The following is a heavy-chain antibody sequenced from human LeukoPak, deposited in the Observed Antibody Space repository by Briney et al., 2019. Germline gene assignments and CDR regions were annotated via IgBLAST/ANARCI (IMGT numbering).Heavy chain of an antibody. V-gene: IGHV4-34*01. CDR1: GGSFSGYY. Sequence: PSETLSLTCAVYGGSFSGYYWSWVRQPPGKGLEWIGEINHSGSTNYNPALKSRVTISVDTSKNQFSLKLSSVPAADTAVYYCARGPYSSSWADYWGQGTLVTVSS. J-gene: IGHJ4*02. CDR2: INHSGST. CDR3: ARGPYSSSWADY. D-gene: IGHD6-13*01.